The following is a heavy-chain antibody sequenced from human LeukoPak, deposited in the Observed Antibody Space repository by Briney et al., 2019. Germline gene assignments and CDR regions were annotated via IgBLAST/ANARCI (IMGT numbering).Heavy chain of an antibody. CDR3: ARSAHHDTSGYYIDY. V-gene: IGHV1-2*02. CDR1: GYIFSGYY. Sequence: ASEKVSCKASGYIFSGYYMNWVRQAPGQGLEWMGWINPNSGGTNYAQKFQARVTMTRDTSISTVYMEVNSLRSDDTAVYYCARSAHHDTSGYYIDYWGQGTLVTVSS. J-gene: IGHJ4*02. D-gene: IGHD3-22*01. CDR2: INPNSGGT.